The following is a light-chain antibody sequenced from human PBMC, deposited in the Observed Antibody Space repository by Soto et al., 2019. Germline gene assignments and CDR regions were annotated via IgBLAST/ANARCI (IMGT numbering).Light chain of an antibody. J-gene: IGLJ3*02. CDR1: SSDVGDYNY. V-gene: IGLV2-14*01. Sequence: QSALTQPASVSGSPGQSITISCTGTSSDVGDYNYVSWYQQHPGKAPKLMIYDVSHRPPGVSSRFSGSKSGNTASLTISGLHAEDEADYYCASYTDSTIVMFGGRTKLTVL. CDR2: DVS. CDR3: ASYTDSTIVM.